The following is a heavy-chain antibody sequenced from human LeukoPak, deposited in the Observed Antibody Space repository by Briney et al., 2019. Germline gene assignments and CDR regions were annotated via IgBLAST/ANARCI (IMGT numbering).Heavy chain of an antibody. CDR3: ARDAGTALARYFDY. CDR2: IWYDGSNK. D-gene: IGHD5-18*01. V-gene: IGHV3-30*19. J-gene: IGHJ4*02. Sequence: GRSLRLSCAASGFTFSSYGMHWVRQAPGKGLEWVAVIWYDGSNKYYADSVKGRFTISRDNSKNTLYLQMNSLRAEDTAVYYCARDAGTALARYFDYWGQGTLVTVSS. CDR1: GFTFSSYG.